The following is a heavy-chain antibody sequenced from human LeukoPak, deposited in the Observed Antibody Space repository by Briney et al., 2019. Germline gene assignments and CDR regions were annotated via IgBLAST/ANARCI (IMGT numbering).Heavy chain of an antibody. D-gene: IGHD3-22*01. CDR2: ISSSGSTI. CDR1: GFTFSDYY. V-gene: IGHV3-11*04. Sequence: SGGSLRLSCAASGFTFSDYYMSWISQAPGKGMEWVSYISSSGSTIYYADSVKGRFTISRDNAKNSLYLQMNSLRAEDTAVYYCARDARGDYYDSSGYSDDVFDYWGQGTLVTVSS. CDR3: ARDARGDYYDSSGYSDDVFDY. J-gene: IGHJ4*02.